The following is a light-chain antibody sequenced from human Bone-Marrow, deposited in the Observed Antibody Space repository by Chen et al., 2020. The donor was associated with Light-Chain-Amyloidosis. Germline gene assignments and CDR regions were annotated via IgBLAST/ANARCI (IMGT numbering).Light chain of an antibody. CDR3: QSYQGSSQGV. V-gene: IGLV6-57*01. CDR1: SGSIATNY. CDR2: EDD. J-gene: IGLJ3*02. Sequence: NFMLTQPHSVSESPGKTVIISCTRSSGSIATNYVQWYQQRPGSSPTTVIYEDDQRPSGVPDRFSGSIHRSTNSASLTISGLKTEDEADYDCQSYQGSSQGVFGGGTKLTVL.